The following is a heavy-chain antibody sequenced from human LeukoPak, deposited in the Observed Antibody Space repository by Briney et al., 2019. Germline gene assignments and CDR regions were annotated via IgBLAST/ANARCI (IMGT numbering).Heavy chain of an antibody. V-gene: IGHV4-59*01. CDR2: IHYSGST. CDR3: ARVSGATITTYYGMDV. CDR1: GGSFSRYY. J-gene: IGHJ6*02. Sequence: SETLSLTCTVSGGSFSRYYWSWIRQPPGKGLEWIGNIHYSGSTNYNPSLKSRVTISIDTSKNQFSLRLSSVTSVDTAVYYCARVSGATITTYYGMDVWGQGTTVTIS. D-gene: IGHD5-12*01.